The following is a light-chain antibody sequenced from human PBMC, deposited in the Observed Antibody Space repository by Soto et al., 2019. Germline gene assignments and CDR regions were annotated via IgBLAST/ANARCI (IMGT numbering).Light chain of an antibody. CDR1: QSISSY. CDR3: QQHSNWPRT. Sequence: AIRMTQSPSSLSASTGDRATITCRASQSISSYLAWYQQKPGQAPRLLIYAASTLTSGVPSRFSGSGSGTDFTLTISSLQAEDFATYYCQQHSNWPRTFGEGTKVEIK. J-gene: IGKJ4*01. CDR2: AAS. V-gene: IGKV1-8*01.